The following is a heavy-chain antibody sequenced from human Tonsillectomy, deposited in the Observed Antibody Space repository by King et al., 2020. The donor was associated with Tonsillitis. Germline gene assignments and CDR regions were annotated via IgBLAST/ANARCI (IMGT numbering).Heavy chain of an antibody. D-gene: IGHD1-26*01. CDR2: LYYSGTI. CDR3: ARSVSGSFDY. Sequence: LQLQESGPGVVKPSETRSLTCTGSGGSISSSDQYWAWIRQPPGKGREWSWYLYYSGTIFFNPSLKSRITISGGTSENRFSLKLSSVTAADTAVYFCARSVSGSFDYWGQGALVTVSS. V-gene: IGHV4-39*01. CDR1: GGSISSSDQY. J-gene: IGHJ4*02.